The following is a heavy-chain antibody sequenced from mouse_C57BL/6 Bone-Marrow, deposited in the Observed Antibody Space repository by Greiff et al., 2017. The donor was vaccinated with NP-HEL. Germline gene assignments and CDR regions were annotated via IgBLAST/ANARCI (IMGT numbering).Heavy chain of an antibody. Sequence: VQLQQSGPELVKPGASVKISCKASGYTFTDYYMHWVKQSPGKSLEWIGDINPNNGGTSYNQKFKGKATLTVDKSSSTAYMELRSRTSEDSAVYYCARRIYYDGSSSYWYFDVGGTGTTVTVSS. D-gene: IGHD1-1*01. V-gene: IGHV1-26*01. CDR3: ARRIYYDGSSSYWYFDV. J-gene: IGHJ1*03. CDR1: GYTFTDYY. CDR2: INPNNGGT.